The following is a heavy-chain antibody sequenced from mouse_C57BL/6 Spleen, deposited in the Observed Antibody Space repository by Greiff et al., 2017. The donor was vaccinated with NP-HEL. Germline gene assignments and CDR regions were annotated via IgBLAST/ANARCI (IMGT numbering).Heavy chain of an antibody. V-gene: IGHV1-69*01. Sequence: QVQLQQPGAELVMPGASVKLSCKASGYTFPSYWMHWVKQRPGQGLEWIGEIDPSDSYTNYNQKFKGKSTLTVDKSSSTAYMQLSSLTSEDSAVYYCAIGTYSNCFDYWGQGTTLTVSS. CDR2: IDPSDSYT. J-gene: IGHJ2*01. CDR3: AIGTYSNCFDY. D-gene: IGHD2-5*01. CDR1: GYTFPSYW.